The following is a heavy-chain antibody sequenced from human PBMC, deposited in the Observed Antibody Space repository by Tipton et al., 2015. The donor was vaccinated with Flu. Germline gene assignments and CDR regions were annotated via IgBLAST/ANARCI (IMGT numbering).Heavy chain of an antibody. CDR2: INTYNGNT. Sequence: QLVQSGAEVKKPGASVKVSCKTSDYTPSNSGFTWVRQAPGQGLEWIGWINTYNGNTDYAQKLQGRVTMTTYTSTSTAYMELRSLRSDDTAVYYCARVRWLEGLFYYYYMDVWGKGSTVTVSS. J-gene: IGHJ6*03. CDR1: DYTPSNSG. CDR3: ARVRWLEGLFYYYYMDV. D-gene: IGHD6-19*01. V-gene: IGHV1-18*04.